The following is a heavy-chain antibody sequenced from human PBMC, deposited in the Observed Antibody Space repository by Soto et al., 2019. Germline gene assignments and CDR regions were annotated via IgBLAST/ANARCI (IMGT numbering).Heavy chain of an antibody. Sequence: QVQLVESGGGVVQPGKSLRLSCAASGFTFSSYGMHWVRQAPGKGLEWVAVIWYDGSDKYYADSVKGRFTISSDNSKNTLYLQMNSLKVEDTAVYYCARVGLPLYHYYGMDVWGQGTTVTVSS. J-gene: IGHJ6*02. CDR2: IWYDGSDK. D-gene: IGHD1-26*01. CDR1: GFTFSSYG. V-gene: IGHV3-33*01. CDR3: ARVGLPLYHYYGMDV.